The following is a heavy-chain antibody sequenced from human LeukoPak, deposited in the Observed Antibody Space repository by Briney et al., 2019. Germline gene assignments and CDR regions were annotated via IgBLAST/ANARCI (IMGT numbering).Heavy chain of an antibody. Sequence: SQTLSLTCAISGDTVSNNSAAWNWIRQSPSRGLEWLGRTYYRSKWYNEYAVSVKSRVTINPDTSKNQFSLHLYSVTPEDTAVYYCALSRVGGGYYFDYWGQGTLVTVSS. CDR2: TYYRSKWYN. CDR1: GDTVSNNSAA. J-gene: IGHJ4*02. V-gene: IGHV6-1*01. CDR3: ALSRVGGGYYFDY. D-gene: IGHD1-26*01.